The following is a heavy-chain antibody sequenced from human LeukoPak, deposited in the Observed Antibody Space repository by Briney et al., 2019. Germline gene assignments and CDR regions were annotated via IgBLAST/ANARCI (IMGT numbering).Heavy chain of an antibody. CDR3: AREYYYDSSRYYYFDY. J-gene: IGHJ4*02. D-gene: IGHD3-22*01. Sequence: SETLSLTCTVSGGSISSGGYYWSWIRQHPGKGLEWIGYIYYSGSTYYNPSLKSRVTISVDTSKKQFSLKLSSVTAADTAVYYCAREYYYDSSRYYYFDYWGQGTLVTVSS. CDR1: GGSISSGGYY. V-gene: IGHV4-31*03. CDR2: IYYSGST.